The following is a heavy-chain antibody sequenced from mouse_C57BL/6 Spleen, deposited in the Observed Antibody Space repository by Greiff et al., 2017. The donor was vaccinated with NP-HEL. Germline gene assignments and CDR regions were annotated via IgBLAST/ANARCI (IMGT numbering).Heavy chain of an antibody. CDR3: ASGVTTVVAKAY. J-gene: IGHJ3*01. CDR2: IHPNSGST. CDR1: GYTFTSYW. Sequence: VQLQQPGAELVKPGASVKLSCKASGYTFTSYWMHWVKQRPGQGLEWIGMIHPNSGSTNYNEKFKSKATLTVDKSSSTAYMQLSSLTSEDSAVYYCASGVTTVVAKAYWGQGTLVTVSA. D-gene: IGHD1-1*01. V-gene: IGHV1-64*01.